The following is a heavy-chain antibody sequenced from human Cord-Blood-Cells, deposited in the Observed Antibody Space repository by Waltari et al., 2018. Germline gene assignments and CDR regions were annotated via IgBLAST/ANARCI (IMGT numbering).Heavy chain of an antibody. CDR2: IYSGGST. D-gene: IGHD1-26*01. CDR3: ARGTDSGSYYNAFDI. CDR1: GFTVSRKS. V-gene: IGHV3-53*01. J-gene: IGHJ3*02. Sequence: EVQLVESGGGLIQPGGYLRLSCADSGFTVSRKSMSWVRQAPGKGLEWVSVIYSGGSTYYADSVKGRFTISRDNSKNTLYLQMSSLRAEDTAVYYCARGTDSGSYYNAFDIWGQGTMVTVSS.